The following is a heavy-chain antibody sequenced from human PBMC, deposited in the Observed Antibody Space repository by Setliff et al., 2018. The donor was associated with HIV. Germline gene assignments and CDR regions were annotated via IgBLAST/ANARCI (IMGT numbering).Heavy chain of an antibody. CDR2: IIPIFDTG. CDR1: GVTFSNYP. D-gene: IGHD5-12*01. CDR3: ARDGGYSGHQWFGDAFDI. Sequence: SVKVSCKASGVTFSNYPITWVRQAPGQGLEWMGRIIPIFDTGDYAQKFQGRVTITRNTSISTAYMELSSLRSEDTAVYFCARDGGYSGHQWFGDAFDIWGQGTMVTVSS. J-gene: IGHJ3*02. V-gene: IGHV1-69*05.